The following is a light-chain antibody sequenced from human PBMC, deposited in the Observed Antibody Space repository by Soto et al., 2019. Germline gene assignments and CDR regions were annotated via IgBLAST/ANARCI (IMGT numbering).Light chain of an antibody. CDR3: QQYYVTPLT. CDR1: QSVLYSSNNKNY. CDR2: WAS. J-gene: IGKJ4*01. V-gene: IGKV4-1*01. Sequence: DIVMTQSPDSLAVSLGERATINCKSSQSVLYSSNNKNYLAWYQQKPGQPPKLLISWASTRDSGVPDRFSGSGSGTDFILTIGSPQAEDVAVYYCQQYYVTPLTFGGGTKVEIK.